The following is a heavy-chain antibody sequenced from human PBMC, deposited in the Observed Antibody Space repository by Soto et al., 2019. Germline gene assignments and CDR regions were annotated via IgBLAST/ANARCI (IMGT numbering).Heavy chain of an antibody. CDR2: ISAYNGNT. Sequence: QVQLVQSGAEVKKPGASVKVSCKASGYTFTSYGISWVRQAPGQGLEWMGRISAYNGNTNCAQKLPGRLNMITDTSTCTAYMELRSLRSDDTAVYYCARLRLRTTVTPNSLPYFDYWGQGTLVTVSS. CDR1: GYTFTSYG. J-gene: IGHJ4*02. CDR3: ARLRLRTTVTPNSLPYFDY. D-gene: IGHD4-17*01. V-gene: IGHV1-18*01.